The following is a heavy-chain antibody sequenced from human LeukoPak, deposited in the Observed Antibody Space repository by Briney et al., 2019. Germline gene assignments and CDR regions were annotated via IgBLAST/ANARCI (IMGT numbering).Heavy chain of an antibody. CDR1: GFIVSANY. CDR2: FYSGGHSYHRDGTT. D-gene: IGHD6-6*01. CDR3: AKDRTSSYMFDN. V-gene: IGHV3-53*05. J-gene: IGHJ4*02. Sequence: GGSLRLSCAASGFIVSANYMSWVRQAPGKGLEWVSVFYSGGHSYHRDGTTYYADSVRGRFTISGDKSANAVYLQMSRLRAEDTAVYYCAKDRTSSYMFDNWGQGTLVTVSS.